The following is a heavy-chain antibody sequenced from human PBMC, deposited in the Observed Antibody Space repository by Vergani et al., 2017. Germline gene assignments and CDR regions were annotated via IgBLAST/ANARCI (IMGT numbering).Heavy chain of an antibody. CDR1: GFTFSSYG. D-gene: IGHD3-10*01. CDR3: ATDLGYYGSGSHLRLDAFDI. Sequence: QVQLVESGGGVVQPGRSLRLSCAASGFTFSSYGMHWVRQAPGKGLEWVAVISYDGSNKYYADSVKGRFTISRDNSKNTLYLQMNSLRAEDTAVYYCATDLGYYGSGSHLRLDAFDIWGQGTMVTVSS. CDR2: ISYDGSNK. J-gene: IGHJ3*02. V-gene: IGHV3-30*03.